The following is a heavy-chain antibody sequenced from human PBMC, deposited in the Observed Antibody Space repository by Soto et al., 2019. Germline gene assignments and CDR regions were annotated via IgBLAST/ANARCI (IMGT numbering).Heavy chain of an antibody. D-gene: IGHD6-19*01. CDR2: IIPIFGTA. CDR3: AKVRYSSPMGYYYGMDV. J-gene: IGHJ6*02. Sequence: QAQLEQSGGEVKKPGSSVKVSCKASRVAFSKFIVTWVRQAPGLGLEGVGGIIPIFGTANYAQKFKGRVTITADESTSTSYKEVNNLRSEDTAVYYCAKVRYSSPMGYYYGMDVWGQGTTVTVSS. CDR1: RVAFSKFI. V-gene: IGHV1-69*01.